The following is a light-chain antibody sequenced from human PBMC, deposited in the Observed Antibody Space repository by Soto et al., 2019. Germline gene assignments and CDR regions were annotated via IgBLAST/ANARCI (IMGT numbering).Light chain of an antibody. CDR2: SNN. CDR3: AAWDASLSGYV. Sequence: QSVLTQPPSASGTPGQRVTISCSGSSSNIGSNYVYWYQQLPGTAPKLLIYSNNQRPSGVPDRFSGSKSGTSASLAISGLRSEDEADYYCAAWDASLSGYVFGTGTQLTVL. V-gene: IGLV1-47*02. J-gene: IGLJ1*01. CDR1: SSNIGSNY.